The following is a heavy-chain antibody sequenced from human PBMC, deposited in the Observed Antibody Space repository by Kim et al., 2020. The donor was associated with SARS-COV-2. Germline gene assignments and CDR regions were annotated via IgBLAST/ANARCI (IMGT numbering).Heavy chain of an antibody. D-gene: IGHD3-9*01. CDR3: AKDPARGYYDILTGYFGGLYYYYGMDV. V-gene: IGHV3-30*18. J-gene: IGHJ6*02. Sequence: GGSLRLSCAASGFTFSSYGMHWVRQAPGKGLEWVAVISYDGSNKYYADSVKGRFTISRDNSKNTLYLQMNSLRAEDTAVYYCAKDPARGYYDILTGYFGGLYYYYGMDVWGQGTTVTVSS. CDR2: ISYDGSNK. CDR1: GFTFSSYG.